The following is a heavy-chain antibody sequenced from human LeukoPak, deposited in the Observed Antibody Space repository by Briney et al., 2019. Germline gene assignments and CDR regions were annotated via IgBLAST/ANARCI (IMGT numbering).Heavy chain of an antibody. Sequence: SETLSLTCTVSGGSISSYYWSWTRQPPGKGLEWIGYIYYSGSTNYNPSLKSRVTISVDTSKNQFSLKLSSVTAADTAVYYCARHDYGDYNYYGMDVWGQGTTVTVSS. CDR3: ARHDYGDYNYYGMDV. D-gene: IGHD4-17*01. J-gene: IGHJ6*02. V-gene: IGHV4-59*01. CDR2: IYYSGST. CDR1: GGSISSYY.